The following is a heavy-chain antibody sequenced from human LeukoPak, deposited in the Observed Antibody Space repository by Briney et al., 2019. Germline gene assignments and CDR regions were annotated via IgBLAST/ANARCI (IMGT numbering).Heavy chain of an antibody. Sequence: GASVKVSCKASGGTFSSYAISWVRQAPGQGLEWMGIINPSGGSTSYAQRFQGRVTMTRDTSTSTVYMELSSLRSEDTAVYYCARSPGGVYYYGMDVWGQGTTVTVSS. D-gene: IGHD1-14*01. V-gene: IGHV1-46*01. CDR3: ARSPGGVYYYGMDV. J-gene: IGHJ6*02. CDR1: GGTFSSYA. CDR2: INPSGGST.